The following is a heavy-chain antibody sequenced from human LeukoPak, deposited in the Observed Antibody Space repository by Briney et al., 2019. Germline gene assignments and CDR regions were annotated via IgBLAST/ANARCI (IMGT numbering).Heavy chain of an antibody. CDR3: ARDREDDSSGYPGDY. CDR2: ISAYNGNT. D-gene: IGHD3-22*01. CDR1: GYTFTSYG. Sequence: ASVKVSCKASGYTFTSYGISWVRQAPGQGLEWMGWISAYNGNTNYAQKLQGRVTMTTDTSTSTAYMELRSLRSDDTAVYYCARDREDDSSGYPGDYWGQGTLVTVSS. J-gene: IGHJ4*02. V-gene: IGHV1-18*01.